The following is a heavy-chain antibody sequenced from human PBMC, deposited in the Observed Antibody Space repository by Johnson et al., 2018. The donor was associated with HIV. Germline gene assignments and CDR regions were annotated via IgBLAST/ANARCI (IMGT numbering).Heavy chain of an antibody. CDR3: AKDLGDAVGTTHDAFDS. J-gene: IGHJ3*02. D-gene: IGHD1-26*01. Sequence: MLLVESGGGVVQPGGSLRLSCAASGFTFSSYWMHWVRQAPGKGLEWVSYISSSGSTIYYADSVKGRFTISRDNAKNSLYLQMNSLRAEDTAVYYCAKDLGDAVGTTHDAFDSWGQGTTVTVSS. V-gene: IGHV3-48*04. CDR2: ISSSGSTI. CDR1: GFTFSSYW.